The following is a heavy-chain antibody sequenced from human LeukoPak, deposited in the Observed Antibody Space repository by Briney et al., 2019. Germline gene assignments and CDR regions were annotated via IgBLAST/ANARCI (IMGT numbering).Heavy chain of an antibody. CDR1: GYSISSGYY. V-gene: IGHV4-38-2*02. J-gene: IGHJ1*01. Sequence: SETLSLTCTVSGYSISSGYYWGWIRQPPGKGLEWIGSIYHSGSTYYNPSLKSRVTISVDTSKNQFSLKLSSVTAADTAVYYCASALFPWAEYFQHWGQGTLVTVSS. D-gene: IGHD2-21*01. CDR2: IYHSGST. CDR3: ASALFPWAEYFQH.